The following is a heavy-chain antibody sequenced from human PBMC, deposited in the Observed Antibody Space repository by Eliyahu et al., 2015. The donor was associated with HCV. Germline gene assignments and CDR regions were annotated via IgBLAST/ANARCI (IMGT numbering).Heavy chain of an antibody. V-gene: IGHV3-15*01. D-gene: IGHD2-21*02. Sequence: EVQLVESGGGLVKPGGSLXLSXXAFGFTFSXAWXRXVRQXPGKGLEWVGRIKSKTDGGTTDYAAPVKGRFTISRDDSKNTLYLQMNSLKTEDTAVYYCTTGDCGGDCQGVYYYGMDVWGQGTTVTVSS. J-gene: IGHJ6*02. CDR2: IKSKTDGGTT. CDR1: GFTFSXAW. CDR3: TTGDCGGDCQGVYYYGMDV.